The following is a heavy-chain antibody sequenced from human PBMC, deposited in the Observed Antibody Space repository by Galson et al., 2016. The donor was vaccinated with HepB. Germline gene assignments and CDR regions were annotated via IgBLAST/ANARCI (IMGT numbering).Heavy chain of an antibody. CDR3: AAYLWAAHRPYFHF. CDR2: IHHTGST. V-gene: IGHV4-34*08. Sequence: SETLSLTCGVDGLTFTGYFWSWMRQVPGKGLEWLGEIHHTGSTNYNPSVESRISITVDTSKRQFSLTLTSVTAADTALYYCAAYLWAAHRPYFHFWSQGSLVTVSS. J-gene: IGHJ4*02. D-gene: IGHD3-16*01. CDR1: GLTFTGYF.